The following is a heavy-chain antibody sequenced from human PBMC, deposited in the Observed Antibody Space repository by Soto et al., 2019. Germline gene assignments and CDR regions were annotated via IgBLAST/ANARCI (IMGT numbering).Heavy chain of an antibody. V-gene: IGHV3-23*01. J-gene: IGHJ4*02. Sequence: LRLSCAASGFTFSSYAMSWVRQAPGKGLEWVSAISGSGGSTYYADSVKGRFTISRDNSKNTLYLQMNSLRAEDTAVYYCAKTGFLEWLFYYFDYWGQGTLVTVSS. CDR3: AKTGFLEWLFYYFDY. CDR1: GFTFSSYA. D-gene: IGHD3-3*01. CDR2: ISGSGGST.